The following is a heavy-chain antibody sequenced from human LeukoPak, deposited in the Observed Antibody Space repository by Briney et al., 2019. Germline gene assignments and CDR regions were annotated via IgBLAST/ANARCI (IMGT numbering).Heavy chain of an antibody. CDR3: XTLPAKFDY. V-gene: IGHV3-15*01. Sequence: GGSXRLSCAAXXXXXXXXXXXXVXXXXXXXXXXXXRXKXKXDXXXTDXAAPXKXRFTISRDDSKNTLYLQMNSLKTEDTAVYYCXTLPAKFDYXGQGTLVTVSS. CDR2: XKXKXDXXXT. J-gene: IGHJ4*02. CDR1: XXXXXXXX.